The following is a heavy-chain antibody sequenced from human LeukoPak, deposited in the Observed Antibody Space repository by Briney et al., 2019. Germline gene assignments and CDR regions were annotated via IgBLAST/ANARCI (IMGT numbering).Heavy chain of an antibody. CDR1: GFSLSTSGMC. D-gene: IGHD3-10*01. CDR3: ARDPRYYGSGSYFDY. J-gene: IGHJ4*02. Sequence: SGPTLVNPTHTLTLTCTFSGFSLSTSGMCVSWIRQPPGKALEWLARIDWDDDKYYSTSLKTRLTISKDTSKNQVVLTMTNMDPVDTATYYCARDPRYYGSGSYFDYWGQGTLVTVSS. CDR2: IDWDDDK. V-gene: IGHV2-70*11.